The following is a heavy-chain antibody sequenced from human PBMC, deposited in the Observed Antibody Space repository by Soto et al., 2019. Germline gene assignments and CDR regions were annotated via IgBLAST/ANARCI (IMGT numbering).Heavy chain of an antibody. CDR1: GFTFSSYG. V-gene: IGHV3-33*01. J-gene: IGHJ5*02. Sequence: GGSMTLYRAACGFTFSSYGMHWVRQAPGKGLEWVAVIWYDGSNKYYADSVKGRFTISRDNSKNTLYLQMNSLRAEDTAVYYCARGGSITMVRGVIRYNWFDPWGQGTLVTVSS. CDR3: ARGGSITMVRGVIRYNWFDP. CDR2: IWYDGSNK. D-gene: IGHD3-10*01.